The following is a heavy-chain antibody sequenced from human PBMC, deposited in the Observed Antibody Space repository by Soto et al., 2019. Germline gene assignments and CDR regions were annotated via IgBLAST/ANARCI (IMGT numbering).Heavy chain of an antibody. CDR3: AKETYGASSHFDR. CDR1: GFTSSSYA. J-gene: IGHJ4*02. Sequence: GGALRLSCAASGFTSSSYAMSLVRQPPGKGEELVSASSGSGGSTYYADSVEGRFTISRTTSKSTQYLQMNRLRAEDTAVYYGAKETYGASSHFDRWGQGKQVTVSS. D-gene: IGHD4-17*01. V-gene: IGHV3-23*01. CDR2: SSGSGGST.